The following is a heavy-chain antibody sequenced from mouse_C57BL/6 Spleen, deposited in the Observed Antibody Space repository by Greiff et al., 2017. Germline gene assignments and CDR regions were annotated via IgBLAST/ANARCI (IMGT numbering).Heavy chain of an antibody. Sequence: VQLQQSGAELVKPGASVKLSCKASGYTFTEYTIHWVKQRSGQGLEWIGWFYPGSGSIKYTEKFKDKATLTAYKSSSTVYMERSRLTYEASEVYSSERHEDVSFGYWGQGTTLTVSS. CDR3: ERHEDVSFGY. CDR1: GYTFTEYT. J-gene: IGHJ2*01. D-gene: IGHD6-2*01. V-gene: IGHV1-62-2*01. CDR2: FYPGSGSI.